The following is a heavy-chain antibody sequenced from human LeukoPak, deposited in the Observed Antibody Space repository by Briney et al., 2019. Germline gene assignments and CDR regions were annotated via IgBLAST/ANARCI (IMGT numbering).Heavy chain of an antibody. D-gene: IGHD6-6*01. CDR2: IYYSGST. J-gene: IGHJ4*02. V-gene: IGHV4-59*12. CDR1: GGSISSYY. Sequence: SETLSLTCTVSGGSISSYYWSWIRQPPGKELEWIGYIYYSGSTNYNPSLKSRVTISVDTSKNQFSLKLSSVTAADTAVYYCARDAGPYSSSHWGQGTLVTVSS. CDR3: ARDAGPYSSSH.